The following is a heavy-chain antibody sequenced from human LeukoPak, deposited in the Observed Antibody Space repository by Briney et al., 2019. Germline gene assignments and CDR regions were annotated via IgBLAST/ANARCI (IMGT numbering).Heavy chain of an antibody. CDR2: IGSSGSTI. D-gene: IGHD2-15*01. Sequence: GGSLRLSCAASGFTFSRYSMNWVRQAPGKGVEWVSYIGSSGSTICYADSVKGRFTISRDNAKNSLYLQMHSLRDEDTAVYYCARRWRYCSGGSCYSKSYWGQGTLVTVSS. CDR3: ARRWRYCSGGSCYSKSY. CDR1: GFTFSRYS. V-gene: IGHV3-48*02. J-gene: IGHJ4*02.